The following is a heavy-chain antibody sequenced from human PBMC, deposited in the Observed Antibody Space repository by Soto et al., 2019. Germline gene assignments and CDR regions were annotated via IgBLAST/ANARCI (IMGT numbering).Heavy chain of an antibody. CDR1: GFTFSSYA. J-gene: IGHJ5*02. V-gene: IGHV3-23*01. CDR2: ISGSGGST. CDR3: AKDRSKRWLQPSNWFDP. D-gene: IGHD5-12*01. Sequence: QRLSCAASGFTFSSYAMSWVRQAPGKGLEWVSAISGSGGSTYYADSVKGRFTISRDNPKNTLYLQMNSLRAEDTAVYYCAKDRSKRWLQPSNWFDPWGQGTLVTVSS.